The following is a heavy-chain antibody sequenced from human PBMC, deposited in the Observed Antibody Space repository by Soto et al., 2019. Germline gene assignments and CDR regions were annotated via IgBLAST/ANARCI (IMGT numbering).Heavy chain of an antibody. CDR2: ISAYNGNT. Sequence: ASVKVSCKASGYTFTSYGISWVRQAPGQGLEWMGWISAYNGNTNYAQKLQGRVTMTTDTSTSTAYMELRSLRSDDTAVYYCAREVYDYIWGSYRSFSWFDPWGQGTLVTVSS. V-gene: IGHV1-18*01. J-gene: IGHJ5*02. CDR1: GYTFTSYG. CDR3: AREVYDYIWGSYRSFSWFDP. D-gene: IGHD3-16*02.